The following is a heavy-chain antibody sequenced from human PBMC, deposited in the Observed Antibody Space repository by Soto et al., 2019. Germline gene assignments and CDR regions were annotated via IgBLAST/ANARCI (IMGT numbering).Heavy chain of an antibody. J-gene: IGHJ5*02. Sequence: EVQLVESGGGLVKPGGSLRLSCAASGFTFSSYSMNWVRQAPGKGLEWVSSISSSSSYIYYADSVKGRFTISRDNAKNSLYLKMNSLRDEDTAVYYCARGGLVFLEWLKTNWFDPWGQGTLVTVSS. D-gene: IGHD3-3*02. CDR1: GFTFSSYS. CDR3: ARGGLVFLEWLKTNWFDP. V-gene: IGHV3-21*01. CDR2: ISSSSSYI.